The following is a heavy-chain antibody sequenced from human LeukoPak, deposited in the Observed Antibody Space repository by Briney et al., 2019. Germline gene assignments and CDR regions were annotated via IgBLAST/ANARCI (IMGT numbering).Heavy chain of an antibody. V-gene: IGHV4-39*01. CDR2: IYYSGST. Sequence: SETLSLTCTVSSGSISSSSYYWGWIRQPPGKGLEWIGSIYYSGSTYYNPSLKSRVTISVDTSKNQFSLKLSSVTAADTAVYYCARQTAYYYGSGSYYNRPYFDYWGQGTLVTVSS. CDR3: ARQTAYYYGSGSYYNRPYFDY. D-gene: IGHD3-10*01. CDR1: SGSISSSSYY. J-gene: IGHJ4*02.